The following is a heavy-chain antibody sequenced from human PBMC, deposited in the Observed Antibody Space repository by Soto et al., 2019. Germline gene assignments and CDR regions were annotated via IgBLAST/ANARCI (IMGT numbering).Heavy chain of an antibody. Sequence: SETLSLTCTVSGGSISSYHWSWIRQPPGKGLEWIGYIYYSGSTNYNPSLKSRVTISVDTYKNQFSLKLSSVTAADTAVYYWAGQQFGDYLDYWGQGTLVTVSS. CDR3: AGQQFGDYLDY. CDR2: IYYSGST. J-gene: IGHJ4*02. V-gene: IGHV4-59*01. CDR1: GGSISSYH. D-gene: IGHD3-10*01.